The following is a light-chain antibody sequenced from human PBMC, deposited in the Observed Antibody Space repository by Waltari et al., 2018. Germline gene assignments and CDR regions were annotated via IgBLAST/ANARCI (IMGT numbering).Light chain of an antibody. V-gene: IGKV3-20*01. J-gene: IGKJ5*01. Sequence: EIVLTQSPGTLSLSPGERATLSCRASQSVRHNYIAWYQQKPDQAPRLLIFGASSGATGIPDRFSGSGSGTDFTLTISRLEPGDFAVYYCQQYGSSPLTFGQGTRLDIK. CDR2: GAS. CDR1: QSVRHNY. CDR3: QQYGSSPLT.